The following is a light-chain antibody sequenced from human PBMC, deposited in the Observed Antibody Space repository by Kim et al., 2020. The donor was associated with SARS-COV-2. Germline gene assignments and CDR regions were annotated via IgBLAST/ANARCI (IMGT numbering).Light chain of an antibody. Sequence: SSELTQDPAVSVALGQTVRITCQGDSLRSYYATWYQQRPGQAPMPVIYGKNNRPSEIPDRFSGSSSGNTASLTITGAQAEDEADYYCGSRDTNHNVIFGGGTQLTVL. CDR3: GSRDTNHNVI. V-gene: IGLV3-19*01. CDR2: GKN. CDR1: SLRSYY. J-gene: IGLJ2*01.